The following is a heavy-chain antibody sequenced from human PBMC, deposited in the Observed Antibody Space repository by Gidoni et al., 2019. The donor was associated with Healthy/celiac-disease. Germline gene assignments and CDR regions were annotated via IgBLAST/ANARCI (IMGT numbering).Heavy chain of an antibody. Sequence: QVQLVESGGGVVQPGRSLRLYCAASGFTFSSYGMHGVRQAPGQGLGWVAVIWYDGSNKYYADSVKGRFTISRDNSKNTLYLQMNSLRAEDTAVYYCARGRATVTPDYWGQGTLVTVSS. CDR2: IWYDGSNK. D-gene: IGHD4-17*01. J-gene: IGHJ4*02. CDR3: ARGRATVTPDY. V-gene: IGHV3-33*01. CDR1: GFTFSSYG.